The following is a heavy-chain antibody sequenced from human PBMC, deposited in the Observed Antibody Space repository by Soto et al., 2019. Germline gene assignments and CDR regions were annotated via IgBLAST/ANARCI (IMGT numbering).Heavy chain of an antibody. J-gene: IGHJ4*02. Sequence: SVKVSCKASGFTFTSSAVQWVRQARGQRLEWIGWIVVGSGNTNYAQKFQERVTTTRDMSTSTAYMELSSLRSEDTAVYYCRWGYGSRSYLVDYWGQGTLVTVSS. V-gene: IGHV1-58*01. CDR2: IVVGSGNT. CDR1: GFTFTSSA. CDR3: RWGYGSRSYLVDY. D-gene: IGHD3-10*01.